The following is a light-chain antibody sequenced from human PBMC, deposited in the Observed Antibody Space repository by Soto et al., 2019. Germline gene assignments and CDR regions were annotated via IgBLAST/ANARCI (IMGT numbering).Light chain of an antibody. CDR2: EVS. V-gene: IGLV2-14*01. CDR1: SSDVGGYNY. Sequence: QSVLTQPASVSGSPGQSITLSCTGTSSDVGGYNYVSWFQQHPGKAPKLMIYEVSNRPSGVSNRFSGSKSGNTASLTISGLQAEDEADYYCSSYTSSNTWVFGGGTKLTVL. CDR3: SSYTSSNTWV. J-gene: IGLJ3*02.